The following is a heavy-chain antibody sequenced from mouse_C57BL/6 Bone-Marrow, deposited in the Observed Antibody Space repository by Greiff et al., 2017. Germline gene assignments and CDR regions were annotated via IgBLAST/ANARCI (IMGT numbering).Heavy chain of an antibody. Sequence: VQLQQSGAELVRPGASVKLSCTASGFNITDYYMHWVKQRPEQGLEWIGRIDPEDGDTEYAPKFQGKATMTADTSSNTAYLQLSSLTSEDTAVYYCTTDYGYDGPGWYFDVWGTGTTVTVSS. J-gene: IGHJ1*03. V-gene: IGHV14-1*01. CDR1: GFNITDYY. CDR2: IDPEDGDT. D-gene: IGHD2-2*01. CDR3: TTDYGYDGPGWYFDV.